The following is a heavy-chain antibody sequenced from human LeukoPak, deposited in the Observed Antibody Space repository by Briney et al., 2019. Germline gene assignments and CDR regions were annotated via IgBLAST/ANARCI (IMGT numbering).Heavy chain of an antibody. CDR2: INGDGSNT. CDR1: GFTFINYW. J-gene: IGHJ4*02. D-gene: IGHD3-10*01. V-gene: IGHV3-74*01. CDR3: ARGVSSPWGVRGIDY. Sequence: PGGSLRLSCAASGFTFINYWMHWVRQGPGKGLVWVSHINGDGSNTNYADSVKGRFTISRDNAKNTLDLQLYSLRAEDTAVYYCARGVSSPWGVRGIDYWGQGTLVTVSS.